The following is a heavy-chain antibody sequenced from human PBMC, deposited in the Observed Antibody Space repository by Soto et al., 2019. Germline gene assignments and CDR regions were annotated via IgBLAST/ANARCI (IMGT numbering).Heavy chain of an antibody. CDR3: AKLLRYNWSKTDV. V-gene: IGHV1-18*01. CDR2: ISDYNGNT. Sequence: QVQLVQSGAEVKKPGASVKVSCKAPDYTFTSYGISWVRQAPGQGLERMGWISDYNGNTNYAQKLQGRVTTTTDTSTCTAYMELRSLRSDDTAMYYCAKLLRYNWSKTDVWGQGTLVTVSS. J-gene: IGHJ4*02. D-gene: IGHD1-20*01. CDR1: DYTFTSYG.